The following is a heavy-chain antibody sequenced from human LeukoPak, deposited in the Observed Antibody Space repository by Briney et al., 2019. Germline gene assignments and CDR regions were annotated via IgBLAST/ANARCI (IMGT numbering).Heavy chain of an antibody. V-gene: IGHV7-4-1*02. D-gene: IGHD1-7*01. CDR3: ARDKRITGTTNWFDP. CDR1: GYTFTSYA. J-gene: IGHJ5*02. Sequence: ASVKVSCKASGYTFTSYAMNWVRQAPGQGLEWMGWINTNTGNPTYAQGFTGRFVFSLDTSVSTAYLQISSLKAEDTAVYYCARDKRITGTTNWFDPWGQGTLVTVSS. CDR2: INTNTGNP.